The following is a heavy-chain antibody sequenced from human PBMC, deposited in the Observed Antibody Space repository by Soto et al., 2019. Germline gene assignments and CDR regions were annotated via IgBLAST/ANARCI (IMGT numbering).Heavy chain of an antibody. CDR1: GYTFTSYG. J-gene: IGHJ4*02. CDR3: ATSGLSGYDLR. D-gene: IGHD5-12*01. Sequence: ASVKVSCKASGYTFTSYGISWVRQAPGQGLEWMGGFSAYNGNTNYAQKLQGRVTMTEDTSTNTAYMELSSLRSEDTAVYYCATSGLSGYDLRWGQGTLVTVSS. CDR2: FSAYNGNT. V-gene: IGHV1-18*01.